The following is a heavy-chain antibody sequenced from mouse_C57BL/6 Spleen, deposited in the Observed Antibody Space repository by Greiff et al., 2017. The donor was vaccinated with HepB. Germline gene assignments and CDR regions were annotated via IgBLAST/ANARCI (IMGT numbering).Heavy chain of an antibody. D-gene: IGHD1-1*01. CDR3: TRPFYYGSKGFAY. CDR1: GFTFSDAW. J-gene: IGHJ3*01. CDR2: IRNKANNHAT. Sequence: EVHLVESGGGLVQPGGSMKLSCAASGFTFSDAWMDWVRQSPEKGLEWVAEIRNKANNHATYYAESVKGRFTISRDDSKSSVYLQMNSLRAEDTGIYYCTRPFYYGSKGFAYWGQGTLVTVSA. V-gene: IGHV6-6*01.